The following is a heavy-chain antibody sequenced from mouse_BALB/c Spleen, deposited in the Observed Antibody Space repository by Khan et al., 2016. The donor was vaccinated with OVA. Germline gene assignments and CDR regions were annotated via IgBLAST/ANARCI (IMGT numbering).Heavy chain of an antibody. CDR1: GFTFSTFG. D-gene: IGHD1-1*01. J-gene: IGHJ4*01. CDR3: ARSTTVVARAMDY. Sequence: EVELVESGGGLVQPGGSRKLSCAASGFTFSTFGMHWVRQAPEKGLEWVAYISSGSRTIFYADTVKGRFTISRDNPKNTLFLQRTSLRSEDTAMYYCARSTTVVARAMDYWGQGTSVTVSS. CDR2: ISSGSRTI. V-gene: IGHV5-17*02.